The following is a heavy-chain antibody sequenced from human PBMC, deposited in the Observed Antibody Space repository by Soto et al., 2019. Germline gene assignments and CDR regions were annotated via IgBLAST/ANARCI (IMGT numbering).Heavy chain of an antibody. V-gene: IGHV1-69*06. CDR1: GGTFSSYA. CDR3: ARDEVPAANWLDP. CDR2: IIPIFGTA. D-gene: IGHD2-2*01. J-gene: IGHJ5*02. Sequence: QVQLVQSGAEVKKPGSSVKVSCKASGGTFSSYAISWVRQAPGQGLEWMGGIIPIFGTANYAQRLQGRVTLTTDTSTSTAYMELRSLRSDDTAVYYCARDEVPAANWLDPWGQGTLVTVSS.